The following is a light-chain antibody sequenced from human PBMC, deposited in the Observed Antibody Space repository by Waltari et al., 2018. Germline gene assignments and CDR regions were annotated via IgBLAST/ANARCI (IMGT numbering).Light chain of an antibody. J-gene: IGKJ1*01. V-gene: IGKV4-1*01. CDR2: WAS. CDR3: QQYYSRRT. CDR1: QSVLYNSNDKNY. Sequence: DIVMTQSPEFLAVSLGERATINCKSSQSVLYNSNDKNYLAWYQQKPGQPAKLLIYWASTRQSGVPDRFSGSGSGTDFTFTSNSLQAEDGAVYYGQQYYSRRTFGRGTRVEIK.